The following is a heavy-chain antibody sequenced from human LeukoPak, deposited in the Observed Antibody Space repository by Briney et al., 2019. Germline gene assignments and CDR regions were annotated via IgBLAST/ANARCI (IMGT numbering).Heavy chain of an antibody. V-gene: IGHV4-4*07. CDR1: GGSISSSY. CDR2: VYTSGNT. CDR3: ARDPNSAL. J-gene: IGHJ4*02. Sequence: KPSETLSLTCAVSGGSISSSYWSWIRQPAGKGLEWIGRVYTSGNTKYNYNPSLKSRLTMSVDTSKNQFSLKLSSVNAADTAVYYCARDPNSALWGQGTLVTVSS. D-gene: IGHD2-21*01.